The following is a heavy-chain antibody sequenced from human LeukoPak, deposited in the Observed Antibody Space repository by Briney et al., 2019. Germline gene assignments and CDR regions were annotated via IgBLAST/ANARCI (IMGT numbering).Heavy chain of an antibody. CDR2: ISGSGGST. V-gene: IGHV3-23*01. CDR1: GFTFSTYA. CDR3: AKRGGAKGGTNDY. Sequence: GGSLRLSCVASGFTFSTYAMSWVRQAPGKGLEWVSTISGSGGSTYYADSVKGRFTISGDNSKNTLYLQMNSLRVEDTAVYYCAKRGGAKGGTNDYWGQGTLVTVSS. D-gene: IGHD1-7*01. J-gene: IGHJ4*02.